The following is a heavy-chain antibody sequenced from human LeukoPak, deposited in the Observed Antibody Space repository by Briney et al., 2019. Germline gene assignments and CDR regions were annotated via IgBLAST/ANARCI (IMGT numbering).Heavy chain of an antibody. V-gene: IGHV4-4*07. Sequence: PSETLSLTCTVSGGSISSYYWSWIRQPAGKGQEWIGRIYTSGSTNYNPSLKSRVTMSVDTSKNQFSLKLSSVTAADTAVYYCARERGVLSYYYYYMDVWGKGTTVTISS. CDR1: GGSISSYY. D-gene: IGHD3-10*01. J-gene: IGHJ6*03. CDR3: ARERGVLSYYYYYMDV. CDR2: IYTSGST.